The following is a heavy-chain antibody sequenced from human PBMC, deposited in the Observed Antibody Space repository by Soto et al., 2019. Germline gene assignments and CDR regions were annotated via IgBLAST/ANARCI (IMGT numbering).Heavy chain of an antibody. D-gene: IGHD1-1*01. V-gene: IGHV1-46*01. Sequence: QVQLVQSGAEVKKPGASVKVSCKTSGYTFTSYYMHWVRQAPGQGLEWMGIINPSGGSTSYAQKFRGRVTMTRDTSTSTVYMELSSLRSEDTAVYYCATKATGTPFDPWGQGTLVTVSS. J-gene: IGHJ5*02. CDR1: GYTFTSYY. CDR2: INPSGGST. CDR3: ATKATGTPFDP.